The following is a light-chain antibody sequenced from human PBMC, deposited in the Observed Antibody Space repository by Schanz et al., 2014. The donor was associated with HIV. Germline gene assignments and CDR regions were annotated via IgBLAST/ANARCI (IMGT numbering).Light chain of an antibody. Sequence: IQLTQSPSSLSASVGDRVTITCRASQGMSSYLAWYQQKPGKAPKLLIYAASSLHSGVPSRFTGSGSGTDFTLTISSLQPEDFATYYCQQSYSTPRTFGQGTKVEIK. CDR3: QQSYSTPRT. J-gene: IGKJ1*01. CDR2: AAS. V-gene: IGKV1-39*01. CDR1: QGMSSY.